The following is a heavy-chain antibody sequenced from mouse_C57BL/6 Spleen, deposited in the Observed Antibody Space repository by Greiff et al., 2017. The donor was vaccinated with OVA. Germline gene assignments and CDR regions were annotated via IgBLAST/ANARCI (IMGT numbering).Heavy chain of an antibody. CDR2: IYPGSGST. J-gene: IGHJ3*01. CDR1: GYTFTSYW. V-gene: IGHV1-55*01. D-gene: IGHD2-2*01. CDR3: AREGGYDGSWFAY. Sequence: VKLQQPGAELVKPGASVKMSCKASGYTFTSYWITWVKQRPGQGLEWIGDIYPGSGSTNYNEKFKSKATLTVDTSSSTAYMQLSSLTSEDSAVYYCAREGGYDGSWFAYWGQGTLVTVSA.